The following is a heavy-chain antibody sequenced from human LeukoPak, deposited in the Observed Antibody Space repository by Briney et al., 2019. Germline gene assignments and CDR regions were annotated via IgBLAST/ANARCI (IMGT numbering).Heavy chain of an antibody. V-gene: IGHV1-18*01. D-gene: IGHD2-15*01. CDR2: ISAYNGNT. Sequence: GASVKVSCKASGYTFTSYGISWVRQAPGQGLEWMGWISAYNGNTNYAQKLQGRVTMTTDTSTSTAYMELRSLRSDDTAVYYCARGFRYCSGGSCRYYFDYWGQGTLVTVSS. CDR1: GYTFTSYG. J-gene: IGHJ4*02. CDR3: ARGFRYCSGGSCRYYFDY.